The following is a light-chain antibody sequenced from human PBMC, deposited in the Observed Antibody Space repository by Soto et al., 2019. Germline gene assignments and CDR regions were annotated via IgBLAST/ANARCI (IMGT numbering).Light chain of an antibody. CDR3: QTWDTGTLV. Sequence: QLVLTQSPSASASLGASVKLTCTLSSGHSNYAIAWHQQQPEKGPRYLMNVNSDGSHTKGDGIPDRFSGSSSGAERYLNISSLQSEDEADYYCQTWDTGTLVFGGGTKLTVL. CDR2: VNSDGSH. V-gene: IGLV4-69*01. J-gene: IGLJ2*01. CDR1: SGHSNYA.